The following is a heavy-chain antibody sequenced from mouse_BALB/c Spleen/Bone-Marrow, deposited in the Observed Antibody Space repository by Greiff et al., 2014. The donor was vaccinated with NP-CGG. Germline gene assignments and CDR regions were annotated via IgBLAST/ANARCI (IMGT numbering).Heavy chain of an antibody. CDR2: ISYSSST. CDR1: GYSITSDYA. Sequence: EVQLQQSGPGLVKPSQSLSLTCTVTGYSITSDYAWNWIRQFQGNKLEWMGYISYSSSTNYNPSLKSRISITRDTSKNQFFLQLNSGTAEDTATYYCARWDYGDYAMDYWGQGTSVTVSS. J-gene: IGHJ4*01. D-gene: IGHD1-2*01. CDR3: ARWDYGDYAMDY. V-gene: IGHV3-2*02.